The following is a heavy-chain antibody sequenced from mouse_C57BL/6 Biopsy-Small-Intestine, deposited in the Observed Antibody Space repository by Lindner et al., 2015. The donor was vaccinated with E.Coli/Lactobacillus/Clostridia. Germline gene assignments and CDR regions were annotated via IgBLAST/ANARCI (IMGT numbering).Heavy chain of an antibody. Sequence: VQLQESGAELVKPGASVKLSCTASGFNIKDYYMHWVKWRTEQGLEWIGRIDPEDGETKHAPKFQGKATVTADTSSNTAYLQLSSLTSEDTAVYYCARGDDFGRFSYWGPGTLVTVSA. CDR1: GFNIKDYY. J-gene: IGHJ3*01. D-gene: IGHD2-4*01. CDR2: IDPEDGET. CDR3: ARGDDFGRFSY. V-gene: IGHV14-2*01.